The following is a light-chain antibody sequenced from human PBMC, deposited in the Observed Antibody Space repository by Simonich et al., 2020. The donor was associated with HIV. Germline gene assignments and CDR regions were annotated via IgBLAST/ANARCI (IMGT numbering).Light chain of an antibody. CDR2: AAS. V-gene: IGKV1-NL1*01. CDR1: QSINRY. J-gene: IGKJ2*01. CDR3: QQYYSTPPS. Sequence: DIQMTQSPSTLSASVGDRVTITCRASQSINRYLAWDQQKPGKAPKLLLYAASRLESGVPSRFSGSGSGTDYTLTISSLQPEDFATYYCQQYYSTPPSFGQGTKLEIK.